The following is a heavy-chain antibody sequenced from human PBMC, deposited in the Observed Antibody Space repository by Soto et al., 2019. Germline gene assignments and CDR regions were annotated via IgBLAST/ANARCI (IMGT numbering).Heavy chain of an antibody. D-gene: IGHD3-10*01. Sequence: QITLKESGPTLVKPTQTLTLTCTSSGFPFSTSGVGVGWIRQPPGKALEWLALIYWDDDRRYSPSLRSRLTITKVTSKNQVVLTMTNMDPVDTATYYCVSGSFPNWFDPWGQGTLVTVSS. J-gene: IGHJ5*02. CDR3: VSGSFPNWFDP. CDR1: GFPFSTSGVG. V-gene: IGHV2-5*02. CDR2: IYWDDDR.